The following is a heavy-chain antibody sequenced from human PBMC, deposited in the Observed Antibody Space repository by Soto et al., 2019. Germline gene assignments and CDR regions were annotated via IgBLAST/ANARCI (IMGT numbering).Heavy chain of an antibody. J-gene: IGHJ6*02. V-gene: IGHV3-30-3*01. CDR3: ARGRVTMVRGGGMDV. CDR1: GFTFSSYA. D-gene: IGHD3-10*01. CDR2: ISYDGSNK. Sequence: QVQLVESGGGVVQPGRSLRLSCAASGFTFSSYAMHWVRQAPGKGLEWVAVISYDGSNKYYADSVKGRFTISRDNSKNTLCLQINSLRAEDSAVYFFARGRVTMVRGGGMDVWGRRPMVTVSS.